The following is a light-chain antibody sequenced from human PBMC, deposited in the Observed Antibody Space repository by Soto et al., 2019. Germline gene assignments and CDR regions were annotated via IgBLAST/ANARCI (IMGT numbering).Light chain of an antibody. Sequence: EIVMTQSPATLSVSPGERATLSCRASQSVSSNLAWYQQKPGQAPMLLIYGASTRATGIPARFSGSGSGTAFSLTNSRLQSEDFAVFYCQQYDNWPITFGQGTRLEIK. CDR3: QQYDNWPIT. CDR2: GAS. J-gene: IGKJ5*01. V-gene: IGKV3-15*01. CDR1: QSVSSN.